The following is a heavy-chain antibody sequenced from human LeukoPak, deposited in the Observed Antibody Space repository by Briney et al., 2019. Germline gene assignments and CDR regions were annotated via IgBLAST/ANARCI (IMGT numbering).Heavy chain of an antibody. CDR2: FCYSGST. Sequence: SETLSLTCTVSGGSIISNTYCWGWIRQPPGKGLEWIGSFCYSGSTYSNPFLKSRVTISVDTSKYQFSLKLSSVTAADTAVYYCARLFPLMVRGVSDAFDIWGQGTMVTVSS. D-gene: IGHD3-10*01. CDR3: ARLFPLMVRGVSDAFDI. CDR1: GGSIISNTYC. V-gene: IGHV4-39*01. J-gene: IGHJ3*02.